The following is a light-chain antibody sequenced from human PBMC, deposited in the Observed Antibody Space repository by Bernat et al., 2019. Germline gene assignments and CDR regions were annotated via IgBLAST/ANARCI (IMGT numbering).Light chain of an antibody. V-gene: IGKV3-15*01. J-gene: IGKJ2*01. CDR3: QQYNNWPPLFT. CDR2: GAS. Sequence: EIVMTQSPDTLSVSPGERATLSCRASQRISRNLAWYQQKPGQAPRLLIYGASTTAPGVPARFSGSGSGTEFTLTIIGLQSEDFAVYYCQQYNNWPPLFTFGQGTKLQIK. CDR1: QRISRN.